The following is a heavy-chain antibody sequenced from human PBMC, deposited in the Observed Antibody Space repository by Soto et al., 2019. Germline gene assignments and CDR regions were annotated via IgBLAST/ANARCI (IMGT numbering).Heavy chain of an antibody. J-gene: IGHJ5*02. CDR2: IIPIFGTA. Sequence: QVQLVQSGAEVKKPGSSVKVSCKASGGTFSTYAIGWVRQAPGQGLEWMGSIIPIFGTANYAPKFQGRVTITADESAGTVSLAMRSLREEDTAVYYCASPGGHYVPWGQGTLVTVSS. D-gene: IGHD3-16*01. CDR3: ASPGGHYVP. V-gene: IGHV1-69*15. CDR1: GGTFSTYA.